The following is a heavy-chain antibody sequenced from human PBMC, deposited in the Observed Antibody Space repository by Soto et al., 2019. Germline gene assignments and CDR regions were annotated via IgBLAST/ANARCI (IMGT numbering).Heavy chain of an antibody. Sequence: QVQLQESGPGLVKPSQTLSLTCTVSGGSISSGGYYWSWILQHPGKVLEWIGYIYYSGSTYYNPSLKSLVTISVDTSKNHFSLKLSSVTAADTAVYYCERDSYDSSDDAFDIWGQGTVVTVSS. V-gene: IGHV4-31*01. J-gene: IGHJ3*02. D-gene: IGHD3-22*01. CDR1: GGSISSGGYY. CDR2: IYYSGST. CDR3: ERDSYDSSDDAFDI.